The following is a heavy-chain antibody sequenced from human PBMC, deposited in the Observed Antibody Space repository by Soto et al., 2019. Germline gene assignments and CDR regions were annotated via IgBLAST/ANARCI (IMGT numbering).Heavy chain of an antibody. CDR3: AREMPSTEAAYFYYGPNV. CDR2: IVPVFPSV. CDR1: GGAFNNYA. J-gene: IGHJ6*02. V-gene: IGHV1-69*13. D-gene: IGHD6-13*01. Sequence: WASVKVSCKASGGAFNNYAIYWVRQAPGQGLEWLGTIVPVFPSVYYAPRFQGRLTITADGSTDTVYMMLTSLKSEDTAVYYCAREMPSTEAAYFYYGPNVWGPGTSLTVYS.